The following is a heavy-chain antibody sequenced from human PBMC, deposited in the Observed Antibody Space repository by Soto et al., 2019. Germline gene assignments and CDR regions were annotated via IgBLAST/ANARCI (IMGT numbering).Heavy chain of an antibody. Sequence: QITLKESGPTLVKPTQTLTLTCTFSGFSLSTSGVGVGWIRQPPGKALEWLALIYWDDDKRYSPSLKSRLTITKDTSKNQVVLTMTNMDPVDTATYYCAHSSNPVRGYSYGFKADYWGQGTLVTVSS. V-gene: IGHV2-5*02. CDR3: AHSSNPVRGYSYGFKADY. CDR2: IYWDDDK. J-gene: IGHJ4*02. D-gene: IGHD5-18*01. CDR1: GFSLSTSGVG.